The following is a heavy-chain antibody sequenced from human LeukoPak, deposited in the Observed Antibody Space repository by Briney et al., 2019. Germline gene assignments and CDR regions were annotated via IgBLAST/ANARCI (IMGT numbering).Heavy chain of an antibody. Sequence: GGSLRVSCVASGFTFSKAWMSWVRQAPGKGLEWVGRFKSKTDGGTTDYAAPVKGRFTISRDDSKNTLYLQMNSLKTEDTAVYYCTTDLRGDYAPFLDYWGQGTLVTVSS. CDR3: TTDLRGDYAPFLDY. CDR2: FKSKTDGGTT. J-gene: IGHJ4*02. D-gene: IGHD4-17*01. CDR1: GFTFSKAW. V-gene: IGHV3-15*01.